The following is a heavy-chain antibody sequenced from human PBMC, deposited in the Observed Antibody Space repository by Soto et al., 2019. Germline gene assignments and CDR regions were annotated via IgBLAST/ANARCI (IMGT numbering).Heavy chain of an antibody. D-gene: IGHD5-18*01. CDR1: GGSISGEGYY. CDR3: ARAWTATAGWANWFDR. J-gene: IGHJ5*02. CDR2: IHYSGRT. V-gene: IGHV4-31*03. Sequence: QVQLQESGPGLVEPSQTLSLTCTVSGGSISGEGYYWIWIRQYSGRGLEWIGYIHYSGRTYYNPSLKSRVIISVDTSKTQFFLNLSSVTAADTAVYCCARAWTATAGWANWFDRWGQGTLVTVSS.